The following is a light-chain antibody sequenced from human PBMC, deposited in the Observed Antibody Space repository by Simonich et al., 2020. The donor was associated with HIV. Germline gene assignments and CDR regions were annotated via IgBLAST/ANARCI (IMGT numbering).Light chain of an antibody. Sequence: DVVMTQSPLSLPVTLGQPASISCRSSQSLVHSDGHTYLNWFQQRPGQSPRRLIYKVSNRDSGVPDRFSGSGSGTDFTLKISRVEAEDVGVYFCIQGTHWPVTFGGGTKVEIK. CDR1: QSLVHSDGHTY. V-gene: IGKV2-30*02. CDR3: IQGTHWPVT. J-gene: IGKJ4*01. CDR2: KVS.